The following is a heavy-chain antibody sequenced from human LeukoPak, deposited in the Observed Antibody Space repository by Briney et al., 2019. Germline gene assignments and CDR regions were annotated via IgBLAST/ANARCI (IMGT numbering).Heavy chain of an antibody. J-gene: IGHJ6*03. V-gene: IGHV4-59*01. CDR1: GGSISSYY. CDR3: ARDHAAMVKDYYYYYHMDV. CDR2: IYYSGST. D-gene: IGHD5-18*01. Sequence: SETLSLTCTVSGGSISSYYWSWIRQPPGKGLEWIWYIYYSGSTNYNPSLKSRVTISVDTSKNPFSLKLSSVTAADTAVYYCARDHAAMVKDYYYYYHMDVWGKGTTVTVS.